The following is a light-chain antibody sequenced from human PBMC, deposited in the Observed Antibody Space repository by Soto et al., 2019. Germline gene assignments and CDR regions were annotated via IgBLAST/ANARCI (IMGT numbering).Light chain of an antibody. CDR2: XXS. J-gene: IGLJ2*01. CDR3: CSYAGSFVV. V-gene: IGLV2-11*01. Sequence: QSVLTQPRSVSGSPGQSVTISCTGTSSDVGGYNYVSWYQQHPGKAPKLMIXXXSXRXXXXXDXXSGSKSGNTASLTISGLQAEDEADYYCCSYAGSFVVFGGGTKLTVL. CDR1: SSDVGGYNY.